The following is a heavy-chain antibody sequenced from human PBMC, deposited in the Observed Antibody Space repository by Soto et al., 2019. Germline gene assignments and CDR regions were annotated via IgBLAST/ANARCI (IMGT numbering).Heavy chain of an antibody. J-gene: IGHJ4*02. D-gene: IGHD1-26*01. V-gene: IGHV1-3*01. CDR3: ARGRYSGSYRSGYFDY. CDR1: VYTFTSYA. Sequence: AALVKVSCMSFVYTFTSYAMHWVRQAPGRRLEWMGWINAGNGNTKYSQKFQGSVTITRDTSAGKAYMELSSLRSEDTAVYYCARGRYSGSYRSGYFDYWGQGTLVTVSS. CDR2: INAGNGNT.